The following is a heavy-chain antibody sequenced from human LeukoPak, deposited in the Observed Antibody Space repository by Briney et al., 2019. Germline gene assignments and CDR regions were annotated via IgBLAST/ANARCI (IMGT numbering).Heavy chain of an antibody. CDR3: AKDHSHLCHRD. Sequence: GGSLRLSCAASRFMFSSYAMSWVRQAPGKGLEWVSTISGSGGSTYYSDSVKGRFTISRDNSKTTLYLQMNSLRAEDTAVYYCAKDHSHLCHRDWGQGTLVTVSS. J-gene: IGHJ4*02. CDR1: RFMFSSYA. CDR2: ISGSGGST. V-gene: IGHV3-23*01. D-gene: IGHD2-2*01.